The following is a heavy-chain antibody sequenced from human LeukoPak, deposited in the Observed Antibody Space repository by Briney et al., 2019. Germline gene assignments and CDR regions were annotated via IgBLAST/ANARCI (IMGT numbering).Heavy chain of an antibody. CDR2: TSSSSSYI. D-gene: IGHD6-13*01. CDR1: GFTFSSYS. Sequence: GGSLRLSCAASGFTFSSYSMNWVRQAPGKGLEWVSSTSSSSSYIYYADSVKGRFTISRDNAKNSLYLQMNSLRAEDTAVYYCASSSIAAAGTDYWGQGTLVTVSS. J-gene: IGHJ4*02. CDR3: ASSSIAAAGTDY. V-gene: IGHV3-21*01.